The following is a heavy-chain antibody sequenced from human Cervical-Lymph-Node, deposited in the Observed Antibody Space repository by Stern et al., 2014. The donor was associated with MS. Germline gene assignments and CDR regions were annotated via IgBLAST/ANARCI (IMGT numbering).Heavy chain of an antibody. CDR3: MGVGVGVDV. CDR2: VSFVGSNK. CDR1: GFSLSSPG. J-gene: IGHJ6*02. Sequence: VQLVESGGGVVQPGRSLRLSCAASGFSLSSPGMHLVRQAPGRGLEWVAVVSFVGSNKMYGDSVKGRFSISSDNSNNTMYLQMNSLRPEDTAVYYCMGVGVGVDVWGQGTTVIVS. V-gene: IGHV3-30*03.